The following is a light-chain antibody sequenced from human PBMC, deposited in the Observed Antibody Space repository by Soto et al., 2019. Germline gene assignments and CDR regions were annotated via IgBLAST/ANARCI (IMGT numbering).Light chain of an antibody. V-gene: IGKV3-20*01. CDR1: QSVSNNY. J-gene: IGKJ2*01. CDR3: QQYGSSPPYT. Sequence: EVVLTQSPGTLSLSPGERATLSCRASQSVSNNYFAWYQQKPGQAPRLLIFGSSDRATAIPDRFSGSGSGTDFTLTISRLETEDFAVYYCQQYGSSPPYTFGQGTKREIK. CDR2: GSS.